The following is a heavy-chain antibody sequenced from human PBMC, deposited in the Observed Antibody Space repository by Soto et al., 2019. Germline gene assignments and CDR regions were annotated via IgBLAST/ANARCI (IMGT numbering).Heavy chain of an antibody. D-gene: IGHD6-13*01. J-gene: IGHJ5*02. CDR1: GYTFTGYY. CDR2: INPSGGST. V-gene: IGHV1-46*01. CDR3: ARTGIALNWFDP. Sequence: CKASGYTFTGYYMHWVRQAPGQGLEWMGIINPSGGSTSYAQKFQGRVTMTRDTSTSTVYMELSSLRSEDTAVYYCARTGIALNWFDPWGQGTLVTVSS.